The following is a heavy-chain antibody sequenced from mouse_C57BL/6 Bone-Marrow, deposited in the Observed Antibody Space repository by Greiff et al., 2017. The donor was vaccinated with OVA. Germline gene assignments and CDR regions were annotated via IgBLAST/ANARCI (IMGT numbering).Heavy chain of an antibody. CDR1: GFNIKNTY. D-gene: IGHD2-4*01. Sequence: EVKLQESVAELVRPGASVKLSCTASGFNIKNTYMHWVKQRPEQGLEWIGRIDPANGNTKYAPKFQGKATITADTSSNTAYLQLSSLTSEDTAIYYCAPYDYDRGYYAMDYWGQGTSVTVSS. J-gene: IGHJ4*01. CDR3: APYDYDRGYYAMDY. CDR2: IDPANGNT. V-gene: IGHV14-3*01.